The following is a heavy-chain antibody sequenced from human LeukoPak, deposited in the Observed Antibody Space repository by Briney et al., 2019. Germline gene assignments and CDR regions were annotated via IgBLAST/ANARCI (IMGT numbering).Heavy chain of an antibody. CDR3: ARDRVTMIRGVRILDYYYYYMDV. CDR1: GFTFNNYG. V-gene: IGHV3-NL1*01. D-gene: IGHD3-10*01. Sequence: GGSLRLSCAASGFTFNNYGIHWVRQAPGKGLEWVSTITGSGTTTYYADSVQGRFTISRDDSNNTLYLQMNSLRVEDTAVYYCARDRVTMIRGVRILDYYYYYMDVWGKGTTVTISS. CDR2: ITGSGTTT. J-gene: IGHJ6*03.